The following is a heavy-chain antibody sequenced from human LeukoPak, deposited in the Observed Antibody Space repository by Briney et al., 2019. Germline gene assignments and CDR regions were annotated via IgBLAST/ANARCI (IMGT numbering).Heavy chain of an antibody. CDR2: IYYSGST. CDR1: VGSISSSSYY. Sequence: SETLSLTCTVSVGSISSSSYYWGWIRQPPGKGLEWIGSIYYSGSTYYNPSLKSRVTISVDTSKNHFSLKPSSVTAADTAVYYCARLSTYYDSWSGYYFDNWGQGTPVTVSS. CDR3: ARLSTYYDSWSGYYFDN. J-gene: IGHJ4*02. D-gene: IGHD3-3*01. V-gene: IGHV4-39*02.